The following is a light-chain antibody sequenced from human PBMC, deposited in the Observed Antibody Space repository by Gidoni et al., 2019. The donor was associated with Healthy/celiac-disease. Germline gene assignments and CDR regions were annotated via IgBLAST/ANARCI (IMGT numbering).Light chain of an antibody. CDR2: DAS. Sequence: LQITQSPFSLSASVGDRVTITCQASQDTSNYLNWYQQKPEKAPKLLIDDASNLETGVPSRCSGSGSGTDFTFTISSLQPEDVATYYCQQYDNLPLTFGGGTKVEIK. V-gene: IGKV1-33*01. CDR3: QQYDNLPLT. J-gene: IGKJ4*01. CDR1: QDTSNY.